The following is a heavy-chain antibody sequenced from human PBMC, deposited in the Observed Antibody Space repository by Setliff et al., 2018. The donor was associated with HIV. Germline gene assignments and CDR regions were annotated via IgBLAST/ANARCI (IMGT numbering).Heavy chain of an antibody. CDR1: GFTFSSYW. V-gene: IGHV3-7*01. CDR2: IKYDGSEK. D-gene: IGHD2-2*01. J-gene: IGHJ4*02. CDR3: ARGEPTILVVPAAFFDY. Sequence: GGSLRLSCAASGFTFSSYWMSWVRQAPGKGLEWVANIKYDGSEKYYVGSVKGRFTISRDNAKNSLYLHMNSLRAEDTAVYYCARGEPTILVVPAAFFDYWGQGTLVTVSS.